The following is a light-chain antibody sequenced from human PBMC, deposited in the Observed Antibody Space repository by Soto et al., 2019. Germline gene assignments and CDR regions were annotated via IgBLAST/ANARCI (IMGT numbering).Light chain of an antibody. CDR1: SSDVGGFNS. Sequence: QSVLTQPRSVSGSPGQSVTISCTGTSSDVGGFNSVSWYQQHPGKAPKLMIYDVNKRPSGVPDRFSGSKSGSTASLTISGLQAEDDADYYCCSYAGSYSYAFATGTKVTVL. J-gene: IGLJ1*01. CDR2: DVN. CDR3: CSYAGSYSYA. V-gene: IGLV2-11*01.